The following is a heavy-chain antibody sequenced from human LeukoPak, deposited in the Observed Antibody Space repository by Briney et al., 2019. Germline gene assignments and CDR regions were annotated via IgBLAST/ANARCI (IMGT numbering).Heavy chain of an antibody. J-gene: IGHJ3*02. CDR2: INHSGST. D-gene: IGHD1-14*01. CDR3: ARDLWYPGAFDI. Sequence: PSETLSLTCTVSGVSISSSNSYWGWIRQPPGKGLEWIGEINHSGSTNYNPSLKSRVTISVDTSKNQFSLKLSSVTAADTAVYYCARDLWYPGAFDIWGQGTMVTVSS. CDR1: GVSISSSNSY. V-gene: IGHV4-39*07.